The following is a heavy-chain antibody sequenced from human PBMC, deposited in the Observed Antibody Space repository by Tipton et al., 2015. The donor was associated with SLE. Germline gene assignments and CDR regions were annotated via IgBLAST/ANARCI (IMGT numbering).Heavy chain of an antibody. D-gene: IGHD6-25*01. J-gene: IGHJ6*02. CDR3: ARDPLLSTGYPYGMDV. CDR1: GGSISSSNW. Sequence: TLSLTCAVSGGSISSSNWWSWVRQPPGKGLEFIGEIYHSGSTNYSPSLKSRVNISVDKSKNQLSLKLTSVTAADTAVYYCARDPLLSTGYPYGMDVWGQGTTVTVSS. V-gene: IGHV4-4*02. CDR2: IYHSGST.